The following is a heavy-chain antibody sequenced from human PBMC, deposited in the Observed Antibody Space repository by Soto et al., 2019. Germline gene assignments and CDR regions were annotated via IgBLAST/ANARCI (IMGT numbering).Heavy chain of an antibody. V-gene: IGHV3-30-3*02. CDR2: ISYDGSNK. CDR1: GFTFSSYA. J-gene: IGHJ1*01. D-gene: IGHD3-9*01. Sequence: GGSLRLSCAASGFTFSSYAMHWVLQAPCKGLEGVAVISYDGSNKYYADSVKGRFTISRDNSKNTLYLQMNSLRAEDTAVYYCAKRREVRYVDWLYSEYFQHWGQGTLVNVTS. CDR3: AKRREVRYVDWLYSEYFQH.